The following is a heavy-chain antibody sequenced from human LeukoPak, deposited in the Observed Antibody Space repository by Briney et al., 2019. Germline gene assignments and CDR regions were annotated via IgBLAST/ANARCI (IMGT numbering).Heavy chain of an antibody. CDR1: GFTFSSYW. Sequence: SGGSLRLSCAASGFTFSSYWMSWVRQAPGMGLEWVANIKEDGSEKYYVDSVKGRFTISRDNSKNTLYLQMNSLRAEDTAVYYCDYSSGYYWDAFDIWGQGTMVTVSS. CDR3: DYSSGYYWDAFDI. J-gene: IGHJ3*02. CDR2: IKEDGSEK. D-gene: IGHD3-22*01. V-gene: IGHV3-7*01.